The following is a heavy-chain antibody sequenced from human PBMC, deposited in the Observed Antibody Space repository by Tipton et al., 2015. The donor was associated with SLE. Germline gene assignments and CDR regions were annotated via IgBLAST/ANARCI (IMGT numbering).Heavy chain of an antibody. Sequence: LRLSCTVSGGSISSYYWSWIRQPPGKGLEWIGYIYYSGSTNYNPSLKSQVTISVDTSKNQFSLKLSSVTAADTAVYYCAREASYCGGDCYPSWFDPWGQGTLVTVSS. J-gene: IGHJ5*02. D-gene: IGHD2-21*01. CDR2: IYYSGST. CDR3: AREASYCGGDCYPSWFDP. V-gene: IGHV4-59*12. CDR1: GGSISSYY.